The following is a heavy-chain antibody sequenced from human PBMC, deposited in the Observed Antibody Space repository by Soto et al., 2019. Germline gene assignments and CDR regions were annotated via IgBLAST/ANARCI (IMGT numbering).Heavy chain of an antibody. CDR3: AKSSAWHLFDY. D-gene: IGHD3-22*01. CDR1: GGSISNYY. Sequence: SETLSLTCAVSGGSISNYYWTWIRQPPGKGLEWIGYIYNSGTTNYNPSLKSRVTISVDTSKNQFSLKLSSVTAADTAVYYCAKSSAWHLFDYWGQGTLVTVS. CDR2: IYNSGTT. J-gene: IGHJ4*02. V-gene: IGHV4-59*01.